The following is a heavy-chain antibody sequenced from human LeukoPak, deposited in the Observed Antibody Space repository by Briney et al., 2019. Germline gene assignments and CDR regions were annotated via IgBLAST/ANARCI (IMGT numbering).Heavy chain of an antibody. V-gene: IGHV1-18*01. CDR3: ARGLGYYDSSVGY. CDR1: SYTFTRYG. CDR2: ISGSNGNT. Sequence: ASVKVSCKASSYTFTRYGISWVRQAPGQGLEWMGWISGSNGNTNYAQKFQGRVSMTADTSTSTAYMELRSLRSDDTAVYFCARGLGYYDSSVGYWGQGTLVTVSS. J-gene: IGHJ4*02. D-gene: IGHD3-22*01.